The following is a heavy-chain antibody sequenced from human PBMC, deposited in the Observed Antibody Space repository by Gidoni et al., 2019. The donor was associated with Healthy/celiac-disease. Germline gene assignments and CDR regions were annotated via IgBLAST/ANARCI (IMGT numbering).Heavy chain of an antibody. Sequence: QFQLLQSGAVVKKPGASVKVYCNASGYTFTSYGISWVRHAPGQGLEWMGWISAYNGNTNYAQKRQGRVTMTTDTSTSTAYMELRSLRSDDTAVYYCAREAVYSSSSKRRLDYWGQGTLVTVSS. V-gene: IGHV1-18*01. J-gene: IGHJ4*02. CDR1: GYTFTSYG. CDR3: AREAVYSSSSKRRLDY. CDR2: ISAYNGNT. D-gene: IGHD6-13*01.